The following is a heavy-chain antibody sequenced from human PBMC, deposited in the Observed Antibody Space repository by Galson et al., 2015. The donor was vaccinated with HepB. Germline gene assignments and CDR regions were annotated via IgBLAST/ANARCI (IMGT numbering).Heavy chain of an antibody. D-gene: IGHD3-3*01. CDR1: GGTFSSYA. V-gene: IGHV1-69*13. Sequence: SVKVSCKASGGTFSSYAISWVRQAPGQGLEWMGGIIPIFGTANYAQKFQGRVTITADESTSTAYMELSSLRSEDTAVYYCARLITIFGVVISTGWFDPWGQGTLVTVSS. J-gene: IGHJ5*02. CDR2: IIPIFGTA. CDR3: ARLITIFGVVISTGWFDP.